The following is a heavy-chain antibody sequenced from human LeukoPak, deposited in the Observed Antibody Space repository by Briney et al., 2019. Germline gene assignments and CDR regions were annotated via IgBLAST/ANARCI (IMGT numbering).Heavy chain of an antibody. Sequence: GGSLRLSCAASGFTFTSYWMHWVRQAPGKGLVWVSLITSDGSTTIYADSVKDRFTISRDNAKNTLYLQMNSLRVEDTAVYYCVRDGSGTTPFDYWGQGTLVTVSS. D-gene: IGHD1-1*01. V-gene: IGHV3-74*01. CDR2: ITSDGSTT. J-gene: IGHJ4*02. CDR1: GFTFTSYW. CDR3: VRDGSGTTPFDY.